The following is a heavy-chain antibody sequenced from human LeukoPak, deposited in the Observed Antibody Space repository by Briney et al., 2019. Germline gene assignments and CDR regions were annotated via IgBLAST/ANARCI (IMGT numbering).Heavy chain of an antibody. Sequence: GGSLRLSCATSGFAFGSYTMNWVRQTPGKGLEWVSTISDRARNTHYADSVNGRFTISRDDFLNMVYLQMDRLTVEDTAVYYCTTRLQHHFDYWGQGTQVTVSS. CDR2: ISDRARNT. V-gene: IGHV3-23*01. D-gene: IGHD4-11*01. CDR1: GFAFGSYT. J-gene: IGHJ4*02. CDR3: TTRLQHHFDY.